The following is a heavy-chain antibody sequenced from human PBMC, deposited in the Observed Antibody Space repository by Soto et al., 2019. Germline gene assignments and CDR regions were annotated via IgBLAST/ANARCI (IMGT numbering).Heavy chain of an antibody. CDR3: ARDSLKTRYFDWLFVRDYYGMDV. CDR2: IYHSGST. D-gene: IGHD3-9*01. J-gene: IGHJ6*02. CDR1: GGSISSSNW. V-gene: IGHV4-4*02. Sequence: SETLSLTCAVSGGSISSSNWWSWVRQPPGKGLEWIGEIYHSGSTNYNPSLKSRVTISVDKSKNQFSLRLSSVTAADTAVYYCARDSLKTRYFDWLFVRDYYGMDVWGQGTTVTVSS.